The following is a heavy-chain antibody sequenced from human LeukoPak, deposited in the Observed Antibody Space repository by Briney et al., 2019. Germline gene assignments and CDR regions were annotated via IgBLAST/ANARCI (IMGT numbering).Heavy chain of an antibody. CDR1: GFTLRSYW. Sequence: GGSLRLSGVASGFTLRSYWMSWVRQAPGKGLEGVANIDGDGSTEAYVDSLKGRFTISRDNAKNSLYLQMNNLRVEDTAVYYCARGGAAFAESVYWGQGTLVTVSS. V-gene: IGHV3-7*01. CDR3: ARGGAAFAESVY. J-gene: IGHJ4*02. CDR2: IDGDGSTE. D-gene: IGHD3-3*01.